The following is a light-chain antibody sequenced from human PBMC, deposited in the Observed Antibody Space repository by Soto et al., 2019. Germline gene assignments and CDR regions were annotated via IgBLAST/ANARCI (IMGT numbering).Light chain of an antibody. V-gene: IGKV3-15*01. J-gene: IGKJ4*01. CDR3: QQYNNWPRAT. CDR2: RTS. CDR1: QSISSN. Sequence: EIVMTQSPATLSVSPGERATLSCRASQSISSNLAWYQQKPGQAPSLLMFRTSSRATGFPARFSGSGPGTEFNLTISSLQSEDFGVYYCQQYNNWPRATFGGGTKVDIK.